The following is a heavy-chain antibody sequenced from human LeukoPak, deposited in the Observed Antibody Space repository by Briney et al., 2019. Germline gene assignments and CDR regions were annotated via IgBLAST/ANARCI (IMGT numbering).Heavy chain of an antibody. J-gene: IGHJ6*03. D-gene: IGHD3-3*02. V-gene: IGHV4-34*01. CDR1: GGSFSGYY. Sequence: SETLSLTCAVYGGSFSGYYWSWIRQPPGKGLEWIGEINHSGSTNYNPSLKGRVTISVDTSKNQFSLKLSSVTAADTAVYYCASSQSIFGVVQYYYYMDVWGKGTTVTVSS. CDR2: INHSGST. CDR3: ASSQSIFGVVQYYYYMDV.